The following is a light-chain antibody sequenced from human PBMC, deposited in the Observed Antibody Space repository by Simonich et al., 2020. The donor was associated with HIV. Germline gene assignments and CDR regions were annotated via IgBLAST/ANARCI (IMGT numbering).Light chain of an antibody. Sequence: DIQMTQSPSSLSASVGDRVTITCQASQDISNSLNWYQQKPGKAPKLLIFDASNLETGVPSRFSGSASVTDFTFTISSLQPEDIATYYCQQYHHLPLTFAGGTKVEIK. CDR3: QQYHHLPLT. CDR1: QDISNS. J-gene: IGKJ4*01. V-gene: IGKV1-33*01. CDR2: DAS.